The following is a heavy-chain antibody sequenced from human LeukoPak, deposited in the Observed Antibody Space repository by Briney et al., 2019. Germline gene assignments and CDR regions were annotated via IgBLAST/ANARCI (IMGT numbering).Heavy chain of an antibody. CDR1: GGTFSSYA. CDR2: IIPIFGTA. D-gene: IGHD3-22*01. CDR3: ARVSSGYYGY. Sequence: ASAKVSCKASGGTFSSYAISWVRQAPGQGLEWMGEIIPIFGTANYAQKFQGRVTITADESSSTAYMELSSLRSEDTAVYYCARVSSGYYGYWGQGTLVTVSS. J-gene: IGHJ4*02. V-gene: IGHV1-69*13.